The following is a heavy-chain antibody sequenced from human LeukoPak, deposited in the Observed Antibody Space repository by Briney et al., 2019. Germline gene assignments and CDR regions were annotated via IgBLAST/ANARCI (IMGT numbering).Heavy chain of an antibody. CDR1: GGTFSSYA. Sequence: ASVKVSCKASGGTFSSYAISWVRQAPGQGLEWMGRIIPILGIANYAQKFQGRVTITADKSTSTAYMELSSLRSEDTAVYYCARAYKGSTSLNYYYYMDVWGKGTTVTVSS. CDR2: IIPILGIA. CDR3: ARAYKGSTSLNYYYYMDV. V-gene: IGHV1-69*04. D-gene: IGHD2-2*01. J-gene: IGHJ6*03.